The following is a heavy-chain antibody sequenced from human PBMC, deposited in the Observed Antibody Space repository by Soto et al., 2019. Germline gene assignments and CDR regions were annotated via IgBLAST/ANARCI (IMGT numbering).Heavy chain of an antibody. CDR3: ARWSIAARPSYYYYSMDV. J-gene: IGHJ6*02. CDR1: GGSFRGYY. CDR2: INHSGTP. Sequence: PSETLSLTCAVYGGSFRGYYWSWIRQPPGKGREWIGEINHSGTPNYNPSLMSRVSISVDTSTHQFSLKLSSLTAPDTAVYYCARWSIAARPSYYYYSMDVWGQGTTVTVS. V-gene: IGHV4-34*01. D-gene: IGHD6-6*01.